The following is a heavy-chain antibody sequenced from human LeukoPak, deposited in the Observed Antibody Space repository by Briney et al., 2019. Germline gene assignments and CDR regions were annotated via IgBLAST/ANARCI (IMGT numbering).Heavy chain of an antibody. J-gene: IGHJ4*02. Sequence: ASVKVSCKASGYTFTSYDINWVRQATGQGLEWMGWMNPNSGNTGYAQKFQGRVTMTRNTSISTAYMELSSLRSEGTAVYYCARGPTYYDFWSGYYKLNYFDYWGQGTLVTVSS. V-gene: IGHV1-8*01. CDR3: ARGPTYYDFWSGYYKLNYFDY. CDR1: GYTFTSYD. CDR2: MNPNSGNT. D-gene: IGHD3-3*01.